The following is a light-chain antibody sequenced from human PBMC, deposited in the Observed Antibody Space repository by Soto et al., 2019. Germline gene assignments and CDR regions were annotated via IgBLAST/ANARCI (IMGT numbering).Light chain of an antibody. CDR2: EVS. Sequence: QSALTQPASVSGSHGQSITISCTGTSSDVGGYNYVSWYQQHPGKAPKLIIYEVSNRPSGVSNRFSGSKSGDTASLTISGLHAEDEADYYCSSYTSSSTLYVFGTGTKVTVL. CDR1: SSDVGGYNY. V-gene: IGLV2-14*01. J-gene: IGLJ1*01. CDR3: SSYTSSSTLYV.